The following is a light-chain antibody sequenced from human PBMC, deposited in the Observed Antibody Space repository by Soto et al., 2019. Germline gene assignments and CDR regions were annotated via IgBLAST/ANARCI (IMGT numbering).Light chain of an antibody. V-gene: IGLV4-69*01. CDR2: LSSDGSH. J-gene: IGLJ2*01. CDR1: SGHNTYA. Sequence: QLVLTQSPSASASLGASVKLTCTLSSGHNTYAIAWHRQQPEKGPRYLMKLSSDGSHTKGDGIPDRFSGSSSGAERYLTISSLQSEDEADYYCQTWGTGPVIFGGGTKLTVL. CDR3: QTWGTGPVI.